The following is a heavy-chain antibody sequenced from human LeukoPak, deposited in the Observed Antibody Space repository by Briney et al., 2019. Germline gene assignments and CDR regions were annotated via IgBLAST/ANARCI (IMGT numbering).Heavy chain of an antibody. Sequence: PSETLSLTCIVSGGSISSYYWSWIRQPPGKGLEWIGYISYTGSTNYNPSLKSGVTISVDTSKKKFSLKLSSVTAADTAVYYCARWSGYYFYWGQGTLVTVSS. CDR2: ISYTGST. D-gene: IGHD3-3*01. V-gene: IGHV4-59*01. CDR1: GGSISSYY. J-gene: IGHJ4*02. CDR3: ARWSGYYFY.